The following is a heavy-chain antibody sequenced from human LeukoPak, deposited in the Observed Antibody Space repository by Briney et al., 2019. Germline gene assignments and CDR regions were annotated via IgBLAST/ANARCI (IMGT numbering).Heavy chain of an antibody. CDR1: GGTFSSYA. Sequence: SVKVSCKASGGTFSSYAISWVRQAPGQGLEWMGGIIPIFGTANYAQKFHGRVTITADESTSTAYMALSSLRSEDTAVYYCARDRYCSSTSCYGGNWFDPWGQGTLVTVSS. J-gene: IGHJ5*02. CDR3: ARDRYCSSTSCYGGNWFDP. CDR2: IIPIFGTA. D-gene: IGHD2-2*01. V-gene: IGHV1-69*13.